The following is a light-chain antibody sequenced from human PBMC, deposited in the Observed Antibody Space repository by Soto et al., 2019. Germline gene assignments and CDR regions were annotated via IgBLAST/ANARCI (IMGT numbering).Light chain of an antibody. V-gene: IGKV1-5*03. Sequence: DIQMTQSPSTLSASVGDRVTITCRASQSISSWLAWYKQKPGKAPKLLIYKASSLESGVPSRFSGSGSGTEFTLTISSLQPDDFATYYCQQYHSYPYTFGQGTTREIK. J-gene: IGKJ2*01. CDR1: QSISSW. CDR3: QQYHSYPYT. CDR2: KAS.